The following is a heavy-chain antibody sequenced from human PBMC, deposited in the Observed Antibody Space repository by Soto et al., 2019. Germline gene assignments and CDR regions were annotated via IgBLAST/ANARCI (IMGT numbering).Heavy chain of an antibody. V-gene: IGHV3-30*18. D-gene: IGHD6-13*01. CDR2: ISYDGGNK. Sequence: QVQLVESGGGVVQPGRSLRLSCAASGFTFRSYGMHWVRQAPGKGLEWVAVISYDGGNKYYADSVNGRVTISRDNSKNTLYVQMNSLRAEDTAVYYCAKDVSIAAADYHFDYWGQGTLVTVSS. CDR1: GFTFRSYG. J-gene: IGHJ4*02. CDR3: AKDVSIAAADYHFDY.